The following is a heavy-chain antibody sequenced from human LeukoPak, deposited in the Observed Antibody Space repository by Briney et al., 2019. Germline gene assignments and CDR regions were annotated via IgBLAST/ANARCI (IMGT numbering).Heavy chain of an antibody. CDR1: GGSISSSSAY. Sequence: PETLSLTCTVSGGSISSSSAYWGWIRQPPGKGLEWIGSIYYSKNTYYNPSLKSRVTISADTSKNQFYLTLGSVSATDTAVYYCVSPRGFSYGYFDYWGQGTLVTVSS. D-gene: IGHD5-18*01. CDR3: VSPRGFSYGYFDY. J-gene: IGHJ4*02. V-gene: IGHV4-39*01. CDR2: IYYSKNT.